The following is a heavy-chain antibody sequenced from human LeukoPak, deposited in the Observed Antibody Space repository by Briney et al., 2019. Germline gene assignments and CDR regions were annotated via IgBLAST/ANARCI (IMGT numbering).Heavy chain of an antibody. CDR2: INPNSGGT. CDR1: GYTFTGYY. Sequence: GASVKVSCKASGYTFTGYYMHWVRQAPGQGLEWMGWINPNSGGTKYAQKFQGRVTMTRDTSISTAYMELRSLRSDDTAVYYCARDLRVATVTTGRTLGYWGQGTLVTVSS. CDR3: ARDLRVATVTTGRTLGY. V-gene: IGHV1-2*02. J-gene: IGHJ4*02. D-gene: IGHD4-17*01.